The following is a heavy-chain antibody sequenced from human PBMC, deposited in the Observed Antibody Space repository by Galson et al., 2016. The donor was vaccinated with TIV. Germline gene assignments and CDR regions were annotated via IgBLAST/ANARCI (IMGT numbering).Heavy chain of an antibody. Sequence: SLRLSCAASGFTFSNAWMTWVRQAPGRGLEWVGRIKSKSDGATTAYAAPVKGRFSISRDDSKETVYLQMNNLKTEDTALYFRTTDLGYCLTTSCSLGLDYWGQGTLVTVSS. CDR2: IKSKSDGATT. CDR3: TTDLGYCLTTSCSLGLDY. J-gene: IGHJ4*02. D-gene: IGHD2-2*01. V-gene: IGHV3-15*01. CDR1: GFTFSNAW.